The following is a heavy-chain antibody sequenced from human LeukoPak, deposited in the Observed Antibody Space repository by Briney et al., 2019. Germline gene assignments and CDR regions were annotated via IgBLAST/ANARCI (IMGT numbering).Heavy chain of an antibody. Sequence: PSQTLSLTCAVSGGSISSGGYSWSWIRQPPGKGLEWIGEINHSGSTNYNPSLKSRVTISVDTSKNQFSLKLSSVTAADTAVYYCARGGDLAAAAGDYGMDVWGQGTTVTVSS. CDR2: INHSGST. D-gene: IGHD6-13*01. CDR1: GGSISSGGYS. CDR3: ARGGDLAAAAGDYGMDV. V-gene: IGHV4-30-2*01. J-gene: IGHJ6*02.